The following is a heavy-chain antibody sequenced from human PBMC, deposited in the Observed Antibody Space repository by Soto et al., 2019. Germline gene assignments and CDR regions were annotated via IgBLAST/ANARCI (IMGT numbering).Heavy chain of an antibody. D-gene: IGHD3-16*01. CDR1: GYIFVNYG. J-gene: IGHJ6*02. Sequence: QVQLVQSGDEVKKPGASVKVSCKASGYIFVNYGIAWVRQAPGQGLEWMGWISPYTGNTHSATKVQGRLTMTTETTTSPAYMDVGSLSSDDTAVYYCVMVDNYVTPTPQDVWGQGTTVTVSS. CDR2: ISPYTGNT. V-gene: IGHV1-18*01. CDR3: VMVDNYVTPTPQDV.